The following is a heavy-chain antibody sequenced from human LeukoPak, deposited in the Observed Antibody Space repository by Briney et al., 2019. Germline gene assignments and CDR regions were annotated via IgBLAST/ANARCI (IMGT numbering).Heavy chain of an antibody. J-gene: IGHJ4*02. CDR2: IYTGRTT. V-gene: IGHV3-66*01. D-gene: IGHD2-21*02. Sequence: PGGSLRLSCAVSGFSVTSFYMSWVRQAPGKGLECVSIIYTGRTTKYADTVKGRFTISRDNSNNILYLQMNSLRAEDTAIYYCASGGPVTASSFDFRGQGTLVTVSS. CDR3: ASGGPVTASSFDF. CDR1: GFSVTSFY.